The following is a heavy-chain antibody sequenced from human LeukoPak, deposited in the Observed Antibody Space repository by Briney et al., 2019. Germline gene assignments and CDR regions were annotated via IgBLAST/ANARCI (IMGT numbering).Heavy chain of an antibody. D-gene: IGHD7-27*01. V-gene: IGHV4-61*02. CDR2: IYTNGDA. CDR3: SRDLGSPLGPYSYYSYMDV. CDR1: GASISSGDYY. J-gene: IGHJ6*03. Sequence: SETLSLTCTVSGASISSGDYYWNWIRQPAGRGLEWIGRIYTNGDANHNPSLKSRVTISLDASKNQFSLKLNSVTAVDTAVYYCSRDLGSPLGPYSYYSYMDVWGKGTTVTVSS.